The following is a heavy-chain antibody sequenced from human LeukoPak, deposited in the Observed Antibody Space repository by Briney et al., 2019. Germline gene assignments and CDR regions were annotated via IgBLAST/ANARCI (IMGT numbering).Heavy chain of an antibody. V-gene: IGHV4-34*01. J-gene: IGHJ4*02. CDR1: GGSFSGYY. CDR2: INHSGST. Sequence: KPSETLSLTCAVYGGSFSGYYWSWIRQPPGKGLGWIGEINHSGSTNYNPSLKSRVTISVDTSKNQFSPKLSSVTAADTAVYDCVRGEQLVAVFDYWGQGTLVTVSS. D-gene: IGHD6-6*01. CDR3: VRGEQLVAVFDY.